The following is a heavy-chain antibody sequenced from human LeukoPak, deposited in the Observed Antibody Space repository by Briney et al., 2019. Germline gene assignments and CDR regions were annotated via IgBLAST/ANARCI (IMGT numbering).Heavy chain of an antibody. V-gene: IGHV5-51*01. CDR3: ARHVTSSWGYYYYMDV. CDR2: IYSDDSDT. D-gene: IGHD6-13*01. J-gene: IGHJ6*03. Sequence: GGALEISCKGSGYNFTSYWIGWGRQLPGKGLEGGVIIYSDDSDTRYSPSFQGQVTISADKSISTAYLQWSSLKASDTAMYYCARHVTSSWGYYYYMDVWGKGTTVTVSS. CDR1: GYNFTSYW.